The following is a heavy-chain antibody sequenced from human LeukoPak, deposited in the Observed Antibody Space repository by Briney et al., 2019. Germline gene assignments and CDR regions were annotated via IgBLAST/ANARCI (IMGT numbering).Heavy chain of an antibody. CDR3: AKDERNWNYNLASQTYD. D-gene: IGHD1-7*01. CDR2: ISSSASTI. J-gene: IGHJ4*02. Sequence: GGSLRLSCAASGFTFSSYAMSWVRQAPGKGLEWVSAISSSASTINYADSVRGRFTVSRDNSKNTLYLQMSSLRAEDTAVYYCAKDERNWNYNLASQTYDWGQGTLVTVSS. V-gene: IGHV3-23*01. CDR1: GFTFSSYA.